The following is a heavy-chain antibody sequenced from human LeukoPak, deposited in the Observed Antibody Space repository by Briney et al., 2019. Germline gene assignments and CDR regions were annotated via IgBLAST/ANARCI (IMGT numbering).Heavy chain of an antibody. V-gene: IGHV1-69*02. Sequence: VKVSCKASGGTFSSYTISWVRQAPGQGLEWMGRIIPILGIANYAQKFQGRVTITADKSTSTAYMELSSLRSEDTAVYYCASPRRGAKRWGYYFDYWGQGTLVTVSS. CDR1: GGTFSSYT. CDR2: IIPILGIA. D-gene: IGHD7-27*01. J-gene: IGHJ4*02. CDR3: ASPRRGAKRWGYYFDY.